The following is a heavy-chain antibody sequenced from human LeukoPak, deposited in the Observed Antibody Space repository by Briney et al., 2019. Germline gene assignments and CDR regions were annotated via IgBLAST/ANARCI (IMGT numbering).Heavy chain of an antibody. J-gene: IGHJ6*02. V-gene: IGHV3-30-3*01. CDR2: ISYDGSNK. Sequence: PGGSLRLSCAASGFTFSSYAMHWVRQAPGKGLEWVAVISYDGSNKYYADSVKGRFTISRDNSKNTLYLQMNSLRAEDTAVYYCARTCRDGYIPIRVWVCYYGMDVWGQGTTVTVSS. CDR3: ARTCRDGYIPIRVWVCYYGMDV. D-gene: IGHD5-24*01. CDR1: GFTFSSYA.